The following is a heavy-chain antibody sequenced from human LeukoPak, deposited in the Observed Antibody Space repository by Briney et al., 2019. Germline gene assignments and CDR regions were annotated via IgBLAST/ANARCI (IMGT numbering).Heavy chain of an antibody. CDR3: ARAFSGSGSYYSEMLYYYYYMDV. CDR1: GGSISSSNW. J-gene: IGHJ6*03. V-gene: IGHV4-4*02. Sequence: PSETLSLTCAVSGGSISSSNWWSWVRQPPGKGLEWIGEIYHSGSTNYNPSLKSRVTISVDKSKNQFSLKLSSVTAADTAVYYCARAFSGSGSYYSEMLYYYYYMDVWGKGTTVTISS. CDR2: IYHSGST. D-gene: IGHD3-10*01.